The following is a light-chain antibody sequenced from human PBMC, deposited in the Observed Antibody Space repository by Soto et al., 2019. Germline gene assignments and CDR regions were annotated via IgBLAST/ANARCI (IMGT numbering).Light chain of an antibody. CDR3: YHRNNWPPLGT. CDR1: ESISRS. CDR2: DAS. Sequence: EIVLTQSPATLSLSPGDTATLSCRASESISRSLGWYQQKPGQAPRLLIYDASNRATGIPARFSGSGSGTDFTLTISSLEPEDFSVYYCYHRNNWPPLGTFGPGTKVDIK. V-gene: IGKV3-11*01. J-gene: IGKJ3*01.